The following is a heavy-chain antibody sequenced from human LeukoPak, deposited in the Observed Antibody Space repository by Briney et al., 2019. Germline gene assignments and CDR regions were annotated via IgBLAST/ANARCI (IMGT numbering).Heavy chain of an antibody. CDR3: ARMNYYDSSGYPPRFDY. CDR2: INHSGSP. V-gene: IGHV4-34*01. J-gene: IGHJ4*02. Sequence: SETLSLTCAVYGGSFSGYYWSWIRQPPGKGLEWIGEINHSGSPNYNPSLKSRVTISVDTSKNQFSLKLSSVTAADTAVYYCARMNYYDSSGYPPRFDYWGQGTLVTVSS. CDR1: GGSFSGYY. D-gene: IGHD3-22*01.